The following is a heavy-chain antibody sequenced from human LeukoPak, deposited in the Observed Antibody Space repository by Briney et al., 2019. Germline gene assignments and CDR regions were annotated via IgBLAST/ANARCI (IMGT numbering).Heavy chain of an antibody. CDR1: GFTFSSYS. CDR3: ATGDWPYDSSAHGDY. Sequence: GGSLRLSCAASGFTFSSYSMNWVRQAPGKGLEWVSCISSSSSYIYYADSVKGRFTISRDNAKNSLYLQMNSLRAEDTAVYYCATGDWPYDSSAHGDYWGRGTLVTVSS. J-gene: IGHJ4*02. D-gene: IGHD3-22*01. CDR2: ISSSSSYI. V-gene: IGHV3-21*01.